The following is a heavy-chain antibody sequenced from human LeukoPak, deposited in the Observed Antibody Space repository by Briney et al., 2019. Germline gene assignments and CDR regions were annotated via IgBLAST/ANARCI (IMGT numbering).Heavy chain of an antibody. CDR2: ISCSGGST. Sequence: PGGSLRLSCAASGFTFSSYAMSWVRQAPGKGLEWVSAISCSGGSTYYADSVKGRFTISRDNSKNTLYLQMNSPRAEDTAVYYCAKTKSSSWVFDYWGQGTLVTVSS. D-gene: IGHD6-13*01. V-gene: IGHV3-23*01. J-gene: IGHJ4*02. CDR1: GFTFSSYA. CDR3: AKTKSSSWVFDY.